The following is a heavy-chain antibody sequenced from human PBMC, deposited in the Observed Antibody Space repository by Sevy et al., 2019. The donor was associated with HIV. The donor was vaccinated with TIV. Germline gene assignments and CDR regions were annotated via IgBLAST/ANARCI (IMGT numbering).Heavy chain of an antibody. CDR2: ISGSGFNT. Sequence: GGSLRLSCAASGFTFSNYALNWVRQVPGKGLEWVSTISGSGFNTYYGESVKGRFSISRGNSKNTLYLQMSSLSPEDTALYYCAKDRFDGSGYYPEGAFDIWGQRTKVTVSS. J-gene: IGHJ3*02. D-gene: IGHD3-22*01. CDR3: AKDRFDGSGYYPEGAFDI. CDR1: GFTFSNYA. V-gene: IGHV3-23*01.